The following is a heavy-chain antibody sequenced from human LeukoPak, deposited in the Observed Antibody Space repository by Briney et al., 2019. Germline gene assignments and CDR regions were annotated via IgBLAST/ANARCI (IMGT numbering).Heavy chain of an antibody. J-gene: IGHJ4*02. CDR1: GFTVSSNY. V-gene: IGHV3-66*01. Sequence: GGSLRLSCAASGFTVSSNYMSWVRQAPGKGLEWVSVIYSGGSTYYADSVKGRFTISRDNSKNTLYLQMNSLRVEDTAVYYCARARYYDILTGYHYYFDYWGQGTLVTVSS. CDR2: IYSGGST. CDR3: ARARYYDILTGYHYYFDY. D-gene: IGHD3-9*01.